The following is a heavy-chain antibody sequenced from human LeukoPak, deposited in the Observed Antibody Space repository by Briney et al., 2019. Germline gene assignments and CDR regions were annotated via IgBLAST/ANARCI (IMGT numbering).Heavy chain of an antibody. D-gene: IGHD6-19*01. V-gene: IGHV3-21*01. CDR2: ISSSSSYI. J-gene: IGHJ4*02. CDR1: GLTFSSYS. Sequence: PGGSLRLSCAASGLTFSSYSMNWVRQAPGKGLEWVSSISSSSSYIYCADSVKGRFTISRDNAKNSLYLQMNSLRAEDTAVYYCARDPTYSSGWLRYWGQGTLVTVSS. CDR3: ARDPTYSSGWLRY.